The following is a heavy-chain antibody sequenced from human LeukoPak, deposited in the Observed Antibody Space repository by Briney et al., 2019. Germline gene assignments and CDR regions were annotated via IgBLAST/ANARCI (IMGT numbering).Heavy chain of an antibody. Sequence: ASVKVSCKASGYTFTSYAIHWVRQAPGQRLEWMGWFSAGNGNTKYSQNFQGRDTFISNTSATTAFMELSSLRSEDAAVYYCARDSGSGNNDYWGQGTLVTVSS. J-gene: IGHJ4*02. CDR1: GYTFTSYA. CDR3: ARDSGSGNNDY. D-gene: IGHD1-26*01. CDR2: FSAGNGNT. V-gene: IGHV1-3*01.